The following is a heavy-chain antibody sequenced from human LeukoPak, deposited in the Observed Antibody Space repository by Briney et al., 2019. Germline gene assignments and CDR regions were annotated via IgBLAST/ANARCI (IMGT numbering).Heavy chain of an antibody. CDR1: GGSISSSY. Sequence: SETLSLTCTVSGGSISSSYWSWIRQPAGKGLEWIGRIYTSGSTNYNPSLKSRVTISVDKSKNQFSLKLSSVTAADTAVYYCARDFKGYYYMDVWGKGTTVTVSS. CDR3: ARDFKGYYYMDV. J-gene: IGHJ6*03. CDR2: IYTSGST. V-gene: IGHV4-4*07.